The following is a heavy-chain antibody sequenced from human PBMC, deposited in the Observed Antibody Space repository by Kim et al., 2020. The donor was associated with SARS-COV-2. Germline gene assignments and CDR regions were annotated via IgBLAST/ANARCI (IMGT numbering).Heavy chain of an antibody. Sequence: GESLKISCKGSGYSFTSYWIIWVRQMPGKGLEWMGRIDPSDSYTNYSPSFQGHVTISADKSISTAYLQWSSLKASDTAMYYCARLGYYDSSGYYFPDGMDVWGQGTTVTVSS. D-gene: IGHD3-22*01. CDR1: GYSFTSYW. J-gene: IGHJ6*02. CDR3: ARLGYYDSSGYYFPDGMDV. V-gene: IGHV5-10-1*01. CDR2: IDPSDSYT.